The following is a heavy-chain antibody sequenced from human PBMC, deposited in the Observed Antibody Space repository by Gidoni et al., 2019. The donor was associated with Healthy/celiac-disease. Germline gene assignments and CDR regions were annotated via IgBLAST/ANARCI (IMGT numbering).Heavy chain of an antibody. V-gene: IGHV4-34*01. J-gene: IGHJ3*02. CDR2: INHSGST. Sequence: QVQLQQLCAGLLKPSETLYPTCAGYGGSFSGYYWSWIRQPPGKGLEWIGEINHSGSTNYNSSLKSRVTISVDTSKNQFSLKLSSVTAADTAVYYCARGSAFDIWGQGTMVTVSS. CDR3: ARGSAFDI. CDR1: GGSFSGYY.